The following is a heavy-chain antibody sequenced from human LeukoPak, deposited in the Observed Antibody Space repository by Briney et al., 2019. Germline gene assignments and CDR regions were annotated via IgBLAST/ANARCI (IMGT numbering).Heavy chain of an antibody. CDR3: VREREGSDSEH. Sequence: GGSLRLSCAASGFTFSSYAMHWVRQAPGKGLEWVAVISYDGSNKYYADSVKGRFTISRDNSKNTLYLQMNSLRAEDTAVYYCVREREGSDSEHWGQGTLVTVSS. CDR2: ISYDGSNK. D-gene: IGHD1-26*01. CDR1: GFTFSSYA. V-gene: IGHV3-30-3*01. J-gene: IGHJ1*01.